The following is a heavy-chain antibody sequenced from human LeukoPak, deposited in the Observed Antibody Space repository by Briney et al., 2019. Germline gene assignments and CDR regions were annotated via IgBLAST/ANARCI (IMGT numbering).Heavy chain of an antibody. J-gene: IGHJ3*02. CDR3: ARVGAGDLGDAFDI. CDR1: GLTFRNYW. CDR2: ISEDGSNK. V-gene: IGHV3-7*01. Sequence: AGGPLRLSCAASGLTFRNYWMSWIRQAPGKGLEWAAHISEDGSNKYYVDSVKGRFTISRDNSKNTLYLQMGSLRAEDMAVYYCARVGAGDLGDAFDIWGQGTMVTVSS. D-gene: IGHD3-16*01.